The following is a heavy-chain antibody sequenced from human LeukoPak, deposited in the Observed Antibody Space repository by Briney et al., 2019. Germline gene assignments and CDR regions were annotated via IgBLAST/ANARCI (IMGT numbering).Heavy chain of an antibody. D-gene: IGHD4-23*01. CDR1: GGSITTNSHY. CDR3: ARTVITPKRTGRVFDY. CDR2: IFPTGST. V-gene: IGHV4-61*09. J-gene: IGHJ4*02. Sequence: SETLSLTCSVSGGSITTNSHYWIWIRQAAGKSWEWIGYIFPTGSTKYNPSLRRRVSISEDASVDQLSLSLRSVTAADTAVYYCARTVITPKRTGRVFDYWGQGMLVIVAS.